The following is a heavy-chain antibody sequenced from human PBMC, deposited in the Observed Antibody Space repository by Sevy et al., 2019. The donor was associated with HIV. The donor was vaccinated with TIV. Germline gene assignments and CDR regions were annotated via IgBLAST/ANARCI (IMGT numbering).Heavy chain of an antibody. D-gene: IGHD6-6*01. V-gene: IGHV3-30-3*01. CDR3: ARGGAARPPCGTYY. CDR1: GFTFSSYA. CDR2: ISYDGSNK. Sequence: GESLKISCAASGFTFSSYAMHWVRQAPGKGLEWVAVISYDGSNKYYADSVKGRFTISRDNSKNTLYLQMNSLRAEDTAVYYCARGGAARPPCGTYYWGQGTLVTVSS. J-gene: IGHJ4*02.